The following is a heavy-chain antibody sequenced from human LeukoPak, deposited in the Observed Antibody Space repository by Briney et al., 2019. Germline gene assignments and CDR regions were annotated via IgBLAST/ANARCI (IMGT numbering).Heavy chain of an antibody. Sequence: GASVKVSCKASGYTFTSYGISWVRQAPGQGLEWMGWISAYNGNTNYAQKLQGRVTMTTDTSTSTAYMELRSLRSDGTAMYYCARIDSSGYYYDYYYYGMDVWGQGTTVTVSS. J-gene: IGHJ6*02. CDR2: ISAYNGNT. CDR3: ARIDSSGYYYDYYYYGMDV. CDR1: GYTFTSYG. V-gene: IGHV1-18*01. D-gene: IGHD3-22*01.